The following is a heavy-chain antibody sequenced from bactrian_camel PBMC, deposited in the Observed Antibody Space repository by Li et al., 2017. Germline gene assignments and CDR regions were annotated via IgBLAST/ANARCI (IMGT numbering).Heavy chain of an antibody. Sequence: VQLVESGGGLVQPGGSLRLSCVASGFTFNVFAMTWVRQASGKGLEWVSSINSGGDTTYYADSVKGRFTISRDNAKNTLYLQMNSLKTEDAAVYYCTGSATTAILGYLGQGTQVTVS. CDR2: INSGGDTT. V-gene: IGHV3S35*01. J-gene: IGHJ4*01. D-gene: IGHD5*01. CDR3: TGSATTAILGY. CDR1: GFTFNVFA.